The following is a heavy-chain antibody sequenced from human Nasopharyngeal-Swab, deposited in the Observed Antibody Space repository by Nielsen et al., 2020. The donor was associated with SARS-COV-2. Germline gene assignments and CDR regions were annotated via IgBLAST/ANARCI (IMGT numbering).Heavy chain of an antibody. CDR3: VKDMTLHTYGETHFDY. V-gene: IGHV3-43D*03. Sequence: GESLKISCAASGFTFDDHSMHWVRQAPGQVLEWVSLITCNAGYTYYSDSVKGRFTISRDNSKKSLYLQMSSLRPEDTALYYCVKDMTLHTYGETHFDYWGQGTLVTVSS. J-gene: IGHJ4*02. D-gene: IGHD5-18*01. CDR1: GFTFDDHS. CDR2: ITCNAGYT.